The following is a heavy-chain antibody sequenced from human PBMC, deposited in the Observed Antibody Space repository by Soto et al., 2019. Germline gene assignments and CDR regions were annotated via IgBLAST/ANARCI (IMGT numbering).Heavy chain of an antibody. CDR2: ISDYNGNT. V-gene: IGHV1-18*01. CDR1: GYTFRSYG. D-gene: IGHD2-2*01. CDR3: ARDRGVVTSGSAYYFDY. J-gene: IGHJ4*02. Sequence: QVQLVQSGPEVKKPGASVKVSCKATGYTFRSYGVTWVRQAPGQGLEWMGWISDYNGNTEYAQKLQGRVTMTTDTTTSTVYMELRSLGSADTAVYYCARDRGVVTSGSAYYFDYWGQGTLVTVSS.